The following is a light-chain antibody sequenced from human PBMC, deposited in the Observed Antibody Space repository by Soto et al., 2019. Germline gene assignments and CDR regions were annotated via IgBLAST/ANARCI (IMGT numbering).Light chain of an antibody. CDR2: LGS. J-gene: IGKJ1*01. CDR1: QSLLHSNGYNY. CDR3: MQVLQTPQT. V-gene: IGKV2-28*01. Sequence: DILLTQSPLSLPVTPGEPASISCRSSQSLLHSNGYNYLDWFLQKPGQSPQLLIYLGSNRASGVPDRFSGRGSRTDFTLKISRVEAEDVGVYYCMQVLQTPQTFGQGNKVEIK.